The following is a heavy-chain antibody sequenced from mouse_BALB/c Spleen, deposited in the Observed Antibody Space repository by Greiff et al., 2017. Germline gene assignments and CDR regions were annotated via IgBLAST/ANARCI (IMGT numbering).Heavy chain of an antibody. V-gene: IGHV5-6-5*01. CDR3: ARVGLRQGYYYAMDY. D-gene: IGHD2-2*01. CDR2: ISSGGST. Sequence: EVKLVESGGGLVKPGGSLKLSCAASGFTFSSYAMSWVRQTPEKRLEWVASISSGGSTYYPDSVKGRFTISRDNARNILYLQMSSLRSEDTAMYYCARVGLRQGYYYAMDYWGQGTSVTVSS. CDR1: GFTFSSYA. J-gene: IGHJ4*01.